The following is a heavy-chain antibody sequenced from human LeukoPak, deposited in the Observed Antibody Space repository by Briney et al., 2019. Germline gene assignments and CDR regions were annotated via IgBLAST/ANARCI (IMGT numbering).Heavy chain of an antibody. CDR2: INPNSGGT. CDR1: GYTFTGYY. J-gene: IGHJ6*02. V-gene: IGHV1-2*06. D-gene: IGHD1-26*01. Sequence: ASVKVSCEASGYTFTGYYMHWVRQAPGQGLEWMGRINPNSGGTNYAQKFQGRVTMTRDTSISTAYMELSRLRSDDTAVYYCARDDRLLDADYYYGMDVWGQGTTVTVSS. CDR3: ARDDRLLDADYYYGMDV.